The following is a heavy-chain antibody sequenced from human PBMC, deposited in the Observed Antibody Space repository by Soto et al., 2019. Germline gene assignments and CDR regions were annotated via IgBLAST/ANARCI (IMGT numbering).Heavy chain of an antibody. V-gene: IGHV3-21*01. CDR3: AGGLPMSTITFFAY. CDR1: GFPFSSYS. Sequence: EVQLVESGGALVKPGGSQRLPCAASGFPFSSYSMNWVRQAPGKGLEWVSSISSSSYIYYADSLQGRFTISRDNAKKSLYLQMNSLRAEDTSVYYCAGGLPMSTITFFAYWVQGTLVTVSS. CDR2: ISSSSYI. D-gene: IGHD3-10*02. J-gene: IGHJ4*02.